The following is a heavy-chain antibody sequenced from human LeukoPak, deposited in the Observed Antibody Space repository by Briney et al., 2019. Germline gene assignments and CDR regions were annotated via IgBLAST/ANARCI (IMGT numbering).Heavy chain of an antibody. CDR2: ISGSGTST. Sequence: PGGSLRLSCAASGVTFSSYTMSWVRQAPGKGLEWVSTISGSGTSTYHADSVKGRFTISRDNSKNTVFLQMNSLRAEDTAVYYCAYGGIAVATRSYYFDYWGQGTLVTVSS. V-gene: IGHV3-23*01. J-gene: IGHJ4*02. CDR1: GVTFSSYT. CDR3: AYGGIAVATRSYYFDY. D-gene: IGHD6-19*01.